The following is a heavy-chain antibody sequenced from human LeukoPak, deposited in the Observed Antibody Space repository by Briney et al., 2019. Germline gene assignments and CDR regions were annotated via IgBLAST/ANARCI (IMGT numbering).Heavy chain of an antibody. CDR3: QPETLELRLATRNMRQPELDS. CDR2: ISFDGSNK. D-gene: IGHD2/OR15-2a*01. CDR1: GFTFCTSA. V-gene: IGHV3-30-3*01. Sequence: GGSLRLSWAASGFTFCTSAMHWVRQAPGKGLDWVAVISFDGSNKYYADAVKGRFTISRDNSKNTLCLQMNSLRPEDSAVYYCQPETLELRLATRNMRQPELDSWGQGTLVTVSS. J-gene: IGHJ4*02.